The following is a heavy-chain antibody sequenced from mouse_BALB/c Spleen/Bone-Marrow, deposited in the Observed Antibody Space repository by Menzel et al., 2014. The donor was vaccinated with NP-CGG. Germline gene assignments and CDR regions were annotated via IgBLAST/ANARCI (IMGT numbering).Heavy chain of an antibody. V-gene: IGHV5-15*02. CDR2: ISNLAYSI. CDR1: GFTFSDYG. CDR3: ARLYGSGYGYAMDY. Sequence: EVQLVESGGGLVQPGGSRKLSCAAPGFTFSDYGMAWVRQAPGKGPEWVAFISNLAYSICYADTVTGRFTISRENAKNTLYLEMSSLRSEDTAMYYCARLYGSGYGYAMDYWGQGTSVTVSS. J-gene: IGHJ4*01. D-gene: IGHD1-1*01.